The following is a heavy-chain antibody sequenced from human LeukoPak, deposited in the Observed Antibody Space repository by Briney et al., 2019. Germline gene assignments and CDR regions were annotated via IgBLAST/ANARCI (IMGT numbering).Heavy chain of an antibody. CDR1: GFTFSSYA. CDR3: ARDRVTVLLWFEDSSEAFDP. D-gene: IGHD3-10*01. Sequence: PGGSLRLSCAASGFTFSSYAMHWVRQAPGKGLEWVAVISYDGSNKYYADSVKGRFTISRDNSKNTLYLQMNSLRAEDTAVYYCARDRVTVLLWFEDSSEAFDPWGQGTLVTVSS. J-gene: IGHJ5*02. V-gene: IGHV3-30*04. CDR2: ISYDGSNK.